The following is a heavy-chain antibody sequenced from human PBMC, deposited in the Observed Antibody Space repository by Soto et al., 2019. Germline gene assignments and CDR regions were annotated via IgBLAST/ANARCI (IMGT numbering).Heavy chain of an antibody. J-gene: IGHJ4*02. V-gene: IGHV4-39*01. Sequence: SETLSLTCTVSGGSISSSSYYWGWIRQPPGKGLEWIGSIYYSGSTYYNPSLKSRVTISVDTSKNQFSLKLSSVTAADTAVYYCARLPRAHYYDSSGYLDYWGQGTLVTVSS. D-gene: IGHD3-22*01. CDR3: ARLPRAHYYDSSGYLDY. CDR2: IYYSGST. CDR1: GGSISSSSYY.